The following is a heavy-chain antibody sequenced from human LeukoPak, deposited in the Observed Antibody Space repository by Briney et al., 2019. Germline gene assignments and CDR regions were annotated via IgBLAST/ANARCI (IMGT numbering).Heavy chain of an antibody. J-gene: IGHJ6*02. Sequence: GGSLRLSCAASGFTFSSYAMSWVRQAPGKGLEGVSAISGSGGSTYYADSVKGRFTISRDNSKNTLYLQMNSLRAEDTAVYYCAKDPGYYYDSSGYYPSYYYYGMDVWGQGTTVTVSS. V-gene: IGHV3-23*01. CDR2: ISGSGGST. CDR1: GFTFSSYA. D-gene: IGHD3-22*01. CDR3: AKDPGYYYDSSGYYPSYYYYGMDV.